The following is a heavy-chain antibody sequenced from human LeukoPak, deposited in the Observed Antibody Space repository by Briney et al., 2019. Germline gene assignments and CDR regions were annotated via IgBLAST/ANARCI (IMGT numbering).Heavy chain of an antibody. Sequence: KSSETLSLTCAVYGGSFSNYYWSWIRQSPGKGLDWIGEINHSGSINYSPSLKSRFTISVDTSKNQFSLKLSSVTAADTAVYYCARGMGYFDSSGYYHDYGMDVWGQGTTVTVSS. D-gene: IGHD3-22*01. J-gene: IGHJ6*02. CDR2: INHSGSI. CDR3: ARGMGYFDSSGYYHDYGMDV. CDR1: GGSFSNYY. V-gene: IGHV4-34*01.